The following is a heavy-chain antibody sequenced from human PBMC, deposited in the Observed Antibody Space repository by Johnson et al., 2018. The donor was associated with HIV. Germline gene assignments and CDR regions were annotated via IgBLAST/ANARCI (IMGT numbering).Heavy chain of an antibody. J-gene: IGHJ3*02. CDR2: IYSGGGT. V-gene: IGHV3-66*02. CDR1: GFTVSSNY. CDR3: ARTRQGAFDI. Sequence: VQLVESGGGLVQPGGSLRLSCAASGFTVSSNYMSWVRQAPGKGLEWVSVIYSGGGTYYEDSVKGRFTISRDNSKNTQYLQMNSLRPQDTAVYYCARTRQGAFDIWGQGTMVTVSS.